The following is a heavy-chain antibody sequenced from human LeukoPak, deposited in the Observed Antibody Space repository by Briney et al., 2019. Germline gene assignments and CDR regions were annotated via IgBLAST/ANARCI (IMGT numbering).Heavy chain of an antibody. J-gene: IGHJ5*02. Sequence: GESLKISCKGSGHSFTSYWIGWVRQMPGKGLEWMGIIYPDDSDTRYSPSFQGQVTISADKSISTAYLQWSSLKASDTAMYYCARQRRITMVRGVIYNWFDPWGQGTLVTVSS. V-gene: IGHV5-51*01. CDR2: IYPDDSDT. CDR1: GHSFTSYW. CDR3: ARQRRITMVRGVIYNWFDP. D-gene: IGHD3-10*01.